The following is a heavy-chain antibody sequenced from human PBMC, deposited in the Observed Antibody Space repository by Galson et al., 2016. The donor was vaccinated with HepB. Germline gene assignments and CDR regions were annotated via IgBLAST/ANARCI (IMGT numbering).Heavy chain of an antibody. Sequence: VSCKASGYTFTSYGISWVRLAPGQGLEWMGWISGYQGSTNYDRKFQGRVTLTTNTSTSTAYMELRRLRSDDTAVYYCARDIVLMVFSADYYYYGMDVWGQGTTVTVSS. CDR2: ISGYQGST. J-gene: IGHJ6*02. CDR1: GYTFTSYG. CDR3: ARDIVLMVFSADYYYYGMDV. D-gene: IGHD2-8*01. V-gene: IGHV1-18*01.